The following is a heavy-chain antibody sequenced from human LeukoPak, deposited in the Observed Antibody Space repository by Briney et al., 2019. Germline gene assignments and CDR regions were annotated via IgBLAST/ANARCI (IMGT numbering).Heavy chain of an antibody. V-gene: IGHV1-2*02. Sequence: GASVKVSCKASGYTFTSYGISWVRQAPGQGLEWMGWINPNSGGTNYAQKFQGRVTMTRDTSISTAYMELSRLRSDDTAVYYCARDYGDYEDWVQLYYYYYYMDVWGKGTTVTVSS. CDR3: ARDYGDYEDWVQLYYYYYYMDV. CDR2: INPNSGGT. D-gene: IGHD4-17*01. CDR1: GYTFTSYG. J-gene: IGHJ6*03.